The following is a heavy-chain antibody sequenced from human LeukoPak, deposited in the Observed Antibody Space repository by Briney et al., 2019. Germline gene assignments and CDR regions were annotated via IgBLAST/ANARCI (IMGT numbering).Heavy chain of an antibody. CDR3: AKLKSSGRYNWFDP. CDR2: ITNGGSSA. Sequence: GGSLRLSCAASGLTFSNYYMSWIRQAPGQGLEWLSYITNGGSSADYADSVKGRFTISRDNAKSSLYLQMNSLRAEDTAVYYCAKLKSSGRYNWFDPWGQGALVTVSS. V-gene: IGHV3-11*01. D-gene: IGHD6-25*01. CDR1: GLTFSNYY. J-gene: IGHJ5*02.